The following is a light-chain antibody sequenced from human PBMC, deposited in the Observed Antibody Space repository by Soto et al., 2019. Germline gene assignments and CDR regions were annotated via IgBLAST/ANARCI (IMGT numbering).Light chain of an antibody. V-gene: IGKV3-20*01. CDR1: QSVSSSF. Sequence: EIVLTQSPGTLSLSPGERATLSCRASQSVSSSFLAWYQQKPGQAPRLLIYGASSRATGIPDRFSGSGSGTDFSLTISNLEPEDFAVYYCQQYDNSPLTFGGGTKVEIK. CDR3: QQYDNSPLT. J-gene: IGKJ4*01. CDR2: GAS.